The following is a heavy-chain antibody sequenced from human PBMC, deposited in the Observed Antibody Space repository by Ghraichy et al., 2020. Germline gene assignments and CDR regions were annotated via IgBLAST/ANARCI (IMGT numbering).Heavy chain of an antibody. CDR3: AKIGSVGWYFDY. V-gene: IGHV3-23*01. Sequence: SCAASGFTFSNYVMSWVRQAPGKGLQWVSFITGSAGSTYYAESVQGRFTISRDNSKNTLYLQLNSLRAEDTAVYYCAKIGSVGWYFDYWGQGTLVTVSS. D-gene: IGHD1-26*01. CDR2: ITGSAGST. CDR1: GFTFSNYV. J-gene: IGHJ4*02.